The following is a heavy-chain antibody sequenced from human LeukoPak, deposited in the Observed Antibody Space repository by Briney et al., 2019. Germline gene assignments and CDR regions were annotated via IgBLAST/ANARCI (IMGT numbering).Heavy chain of an antibody. D-gene: IGHD2-15*01. Sequence: GGSPGISCAAPGFTGSSNYMSWGRPAPGKGLGWGSVVFSGGSTYYADSVKGRFTISRDNSKNTLYLQMNGLRAEDTAVYYCARDEPGYCSGGSCYEMGDYWGQGTLVTVSS. J-gene: IGHJ4*02. CDR1: GFTGSSNY. CDR2: VFSGGST. V-gene: IGHV3-53*01. CDR3: ARDEPGYCSGGSCYEMGDY.